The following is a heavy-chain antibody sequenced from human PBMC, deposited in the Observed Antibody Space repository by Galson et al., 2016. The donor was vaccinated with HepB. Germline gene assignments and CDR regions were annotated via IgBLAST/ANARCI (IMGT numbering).Heavy chain of an antibody. V-gene: IGHV3-21*01. CDR2: IKNSNSDV. CDR1: GFTFSTYT. Sequence: SLRLSCAASGFTFSTYTLNWVRQAPGKGLEWVSSIKNSNSDVYYEDSVKGRFTISRDNAENSLYPQMDSLTAEDTAMYYCARARIAALGTGAFDMWGQGTMVTVAS. CDR3: ARARIAALGTGAFDM. D-gene: IGHD6-13*01. J-gene: IGHJ3*02.